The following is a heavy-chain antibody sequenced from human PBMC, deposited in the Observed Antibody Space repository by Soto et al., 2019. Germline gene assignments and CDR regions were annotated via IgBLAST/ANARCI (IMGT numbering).Heavy chain of an antibody. J-gene: IGHJ4*02. Sequence: PGGSLRLSCSVSGFTFSSYAMHWVRQAPGKGLEYVASISSEGASTYYADSVKGRFIISRDNSKNTLYLQMSSLRDEDTAIYYCVKDRYVDYWGQGILVTVSS. CDR2: ISSEGAST. V-gene: IGHV3-64D*06. CDR1: GFTFSSYA. CDR3: VKDRYVDY.